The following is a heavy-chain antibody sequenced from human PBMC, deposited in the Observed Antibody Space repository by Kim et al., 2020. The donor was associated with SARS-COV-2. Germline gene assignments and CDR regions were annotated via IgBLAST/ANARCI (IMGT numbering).Heavy chain of an antibody. D-gene: IGHD3-22*01. V-gene: IGHV1-69*13. CDR2: IIPIFGTA. CDR1: GGTFSSYA. CDR3: ASTGVGDYYDSSGYYGGWFDP. J-gene: IGHJ5*02. Sequence: SVKVSCKASGGTFSSYAISWVRQVPGQGLEWMGGIIPIFGTANYAQKFQGRVTITADESTSTAYMELSSLRSEDTAVYYCASTGVGDYYDSSGYYGGWFDPWGQGTLVTVSS.